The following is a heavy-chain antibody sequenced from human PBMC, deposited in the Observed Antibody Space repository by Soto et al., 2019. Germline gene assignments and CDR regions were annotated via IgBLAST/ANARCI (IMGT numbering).Heavy chain of an antibody. Sequence: QVHLQESGPGLVKPSQTLSLTCTVSGDSITNGDYYWSWIRQPPGKGLEWIGYIYYSGSTDYDPSLKGRVTISVDMSQTQFSLRLSSVTAADTAVYYCAGSLLAEGFWGQGTLVTVSS. CDR1: GDSITNGDYY. D-gene: IGHD6-13*01. J-gene: IGHJ4*02. V-gene: IGHV4-30-4*01. CDR3: AGSLLAEGF. CDR2: IYYSGST.